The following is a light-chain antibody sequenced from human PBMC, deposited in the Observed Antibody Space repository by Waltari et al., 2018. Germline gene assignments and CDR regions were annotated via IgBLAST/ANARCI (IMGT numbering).Light chain of an antibody. V-gene: IGLV2-14*01. CDR2: GVS. Sequence: QSALTQPASVSGSPGQSITISCPGSSSDVGAYDYFSWYQPHPGKAPKLMIYGVSNRPSGVSNRLSGSKSGKTASLTSAGVQAEDEADYYCSSYTGSSTLVIFGGGTKLTVL. J-gene: IGLJ2*01. CDR3: SSYTGSSTLVI. CDR1: SSDVGAYDY.